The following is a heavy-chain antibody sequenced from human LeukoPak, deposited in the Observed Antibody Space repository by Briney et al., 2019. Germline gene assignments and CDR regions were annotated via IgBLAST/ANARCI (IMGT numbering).Heavy chain of an antibody. J-gene: IGHJ4*02. CDR3: ARDIPYEVTFGGVTVMGSFVLDY. D-gene: IGHD3-16*02. V-gene: IGHV1-46*01. CDR2: INPSGGST. CDR1: GHSFTSYY. Sequence: ASVKVSCKASGHSFTSYYMYWVRQAPGQGLEWMGIINPSGGSTSYAQKFQGRVTLTRDTSTTTVYMELSSQRSEDTAVYYCARDIPYEVTFGGVTVMGSFVLDYWGQGTLVTVSS.